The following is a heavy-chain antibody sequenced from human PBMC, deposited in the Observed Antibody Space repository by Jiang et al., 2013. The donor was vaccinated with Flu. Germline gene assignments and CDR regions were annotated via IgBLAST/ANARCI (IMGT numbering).Heavy chain of an antibody. CDR1: GFTFGSYG. D-gene: IGHD5-18*01. Sequence: VQLLESGGGVVQPGRSLRLSCTASGFTFGSYGVLWVRQAPGKGLEWVAMLWYDGTYIRYGDSVKGRFTISRDNPRNTLYLQMNSLRAEDTAVYYCARDGDSYGRSDFWGQGTLVTVSS. V-gene: IGHV3-33*01. CDR3: ARDGDSYGRSDF. CDR2: LWYDGTYI. J-gene: IGHJ4*02.